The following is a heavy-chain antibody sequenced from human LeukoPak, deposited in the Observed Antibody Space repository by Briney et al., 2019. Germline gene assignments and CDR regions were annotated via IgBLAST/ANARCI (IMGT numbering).Heavy chain of an antibody. CDR2: IYYSGST. Sequence: SETLSLTCTVSGGSISSSSYYWGGIRQPPGKGLEWIGCIYYSGSTYYNPSLKSRVTISVDTSKNQFSLKPSSVTAADTAVYYCARHYGGWRTFDYWGQGTLVTVSS. CDR3: ARHYGGWRTFDY. CDR1: GGSISSSSYY. V-gene: IGHV4-39*01. J-gene: IGHJ4*02. D-gene: IGHD6-19*01.